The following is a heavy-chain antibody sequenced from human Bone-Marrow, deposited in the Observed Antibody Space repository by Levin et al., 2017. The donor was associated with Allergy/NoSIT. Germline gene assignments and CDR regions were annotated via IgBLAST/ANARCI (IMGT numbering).Heavy chain of an antibody. V-gene: IGHV3-23*01. CDR2: VGRGGRT. CDR1: GFTFDNYG. D-gene: IGHD6-19*01. J-gene: IGHJ1*01. CDR3: GKECPGRGWYTVEA. Sequence: GGSLRLSCAASGFTFDNYGISWVRRAPGKGLEWISAVGRGGRTYYTDSVRGRFTISRDDSKNTVNLQMNSLRGEDTAMYYCGKECPGRGWYTVEAWGQGTLVTVSS.